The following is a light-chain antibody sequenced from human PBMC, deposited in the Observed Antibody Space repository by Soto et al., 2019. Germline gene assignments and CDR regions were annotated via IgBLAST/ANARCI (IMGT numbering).Light chain of an antibody. CDR3: QQRISWPPWT. CDR1: QSVRSY. Sequence: EIVLTQSPATLSLSPGERATLSCRASQSVRSYLAWYQQKPGQAPRLLIYDASNRATGIPARFSGSGSGTDFTLTISILEHEDFAVYYCQQRISWPPWTFGQGTKVEI. CDR2: DAS. J-gene: IGKJ1*01. V-gene: IGKV3-11*01.